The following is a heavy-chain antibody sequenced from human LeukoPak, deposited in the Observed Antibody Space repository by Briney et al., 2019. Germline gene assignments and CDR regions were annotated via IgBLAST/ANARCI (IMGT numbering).Heavy chain of an antibody. CDR2: IYSGGST. V-gene: IGHV3-66*01. J-gene: IGHJ4*02. D-gene: IGHD3-22*01. CDR1: GFTVSSNY. Sequence: GGSLRLSCAASGFTVSSNYMSWVRQAPGKGLEWVSVIYSGGSTYYADPVKGRFTISRDNSKNTLYLQMNSLRAEDTAVYYCAREHYYDSRVFDYWGQGTLVTVSS. CDR3: AREHYYDSRVFDY.